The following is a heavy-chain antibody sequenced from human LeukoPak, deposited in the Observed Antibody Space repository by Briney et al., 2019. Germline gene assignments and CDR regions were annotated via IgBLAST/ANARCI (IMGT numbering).Heavy chain of an antibody. V-gene: IGHV4-39*01. D-gene: IGHD3-10*01. CDR2: IYYSGSS. CDR3: ARHRVTMVRGVISREFDP. J-gene: IGHJ5*02. CDR1: GGSINNRSYY. Sequence: SETLSLTCTVSGGSINNRSYYWGWIRQPPGKGLEWIANIYYSGSSYYNPSLTSRVTISVDTSKNQFSLKLSSVTAADTAVYYCARHRVTMVRGVISREFDPWGQGTLVTVSS.